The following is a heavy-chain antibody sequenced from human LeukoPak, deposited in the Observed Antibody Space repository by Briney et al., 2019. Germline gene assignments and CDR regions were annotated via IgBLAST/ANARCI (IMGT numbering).Heavy chain of an antibody. J-gene: IGHJ6*02. CDR3: ARQIAAAGTGYGMDV. CDR2: IYHSGST. V-gene: IGHV4-30-2*02. CDR1: GGSISSGGYS. D-gene: IGHD6-13*01. Sequence: SQTLSLTCAVSGGSISSGGYSWSWIRQPPGKGLEWIGYIYHSGSTYYNPSLKSRVTISVDRSKNQFSLKLSSVTAADTAVYYCARQIAAAGTGYGMDVWGQGTTVTVSS.